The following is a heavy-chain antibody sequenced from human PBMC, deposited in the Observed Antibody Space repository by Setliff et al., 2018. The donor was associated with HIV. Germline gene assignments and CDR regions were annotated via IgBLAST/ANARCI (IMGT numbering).Heavy chain of an antibody. Sequence: PSETLSLTCTVSGGSISSYYWSWIRQPPGKGLEWIGYIYYSGSTNYNPSLKSRVTISVDTSKNQFSLKLSSVTAADTAVYYCARDRRRGLFGELSLGFDYWGQGTLVTVSS. D-gene: IGHD3-10*01. V-gene: IGHV4-59*01. CDR3: ARDRRRGLFGELSLGFDY. J-gene: IGHJ4*02. CDR2: IYYSGST. CDR1: GGSISSYY.